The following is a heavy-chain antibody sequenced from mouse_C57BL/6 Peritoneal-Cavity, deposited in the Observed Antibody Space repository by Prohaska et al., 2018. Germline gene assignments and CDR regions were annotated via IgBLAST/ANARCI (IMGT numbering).Heavy chain of an antibody. V-gene: IGHV1-76*01. CDR2: IYPGSGNT. J-gene: IGHJ2*01. CDR1: GYTFTGYY. CDR3: AREVDY. Sequence: QVQLKQSGAELVRPGASVKLSFKASGYTFTGYYINWVKQRPGQGLEWIARIYPGSGNTYYNEKFKGKATLTAEKSSSTAYMQLSSLTSEDSAVYFCAREVDYWGQGTTLTVSS.